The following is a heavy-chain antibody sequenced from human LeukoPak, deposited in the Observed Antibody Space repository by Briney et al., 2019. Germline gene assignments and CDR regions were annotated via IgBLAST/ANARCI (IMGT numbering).Heavy chain of an antibody. CDR3: ARDPDEYYDILTGRDDAFDI. Sequence: GRSLRLSCAASGFXFSSYAMHWVRQAPGKGLEWVALISYDGSNKYYADSVKGRFTISRDNSKNTLYLQMNSLRAEDTAVYYCARDPDEYYDILTGRDDAFDIWGQGTMVTVSS. D-gene: IGHD3-9*01. J-gene: IGHJ3*02. V-gene: IGHV3-30-3*01. CDR2: ISYDGSNK. CDR1: GFXFSSYA.